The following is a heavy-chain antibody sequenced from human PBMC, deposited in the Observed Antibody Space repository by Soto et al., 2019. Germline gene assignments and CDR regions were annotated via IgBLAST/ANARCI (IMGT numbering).Heavy chain of an antibody. J-gene: IGHJ3*02. V-gene: IGHV3-33*01. CDR2: IWFDGSDK. CDR3: ARLYCSSTSCYSVGAFDI. CDR1: GFTFSSYG. D-gene: IGHD2-2*01. Sequence: QVQLVESGGGVVQPGRSLRLSCAASGFTFSSYGMHWVRQAPGKGLEWVALIWFDGSDKYYTDSVKGRFTISRDNSKSKLYLQMNSLRAEDTAVYYCARLYCSSTSCYSVGAFDIRGQGTMVTVSS.